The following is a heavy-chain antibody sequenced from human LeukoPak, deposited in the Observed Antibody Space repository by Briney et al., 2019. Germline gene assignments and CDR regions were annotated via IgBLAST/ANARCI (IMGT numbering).Heavy chain of an antibody. V-gene: IGHV3-23*01. CDR1: GLTVSSYD. D-gene: IGHD2-21*01. CDR2: IGDGGGST. Sequence: GGSLRLSCAASGLTVSSYDMTWVRQAPGKGLEWVSSIGDGGGSTYADSVKGRFTISRDSSKNTLYLQMNSLRAEDTAIYYCAKAIPYWYFDLWGRGTLVTVSS. CDR3: AKAIPYWYFDL. J-gene: IGHJ2*01.